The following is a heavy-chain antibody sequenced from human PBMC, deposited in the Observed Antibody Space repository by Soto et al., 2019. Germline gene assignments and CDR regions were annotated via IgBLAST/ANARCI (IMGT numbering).Heavy chain of an antibody. CDR1: GFTFSAYW. CDR3: XXPXXGSPXDV. D-gene: IGHD3-16*01. CDR2: IKTDGSEK. Sequence: XRLSCEASGFTFSAYWMGWVRQAPGTGLQWVATIKTDGSEKYYVDSVTGRFTISRDNDKNSLYLQLNTLRAEDTGVYYXXXPXXGSPXDVWXXGTKVTVSS. J-gene: IGHJ6*01. V-gene: IGHV3-7*05.